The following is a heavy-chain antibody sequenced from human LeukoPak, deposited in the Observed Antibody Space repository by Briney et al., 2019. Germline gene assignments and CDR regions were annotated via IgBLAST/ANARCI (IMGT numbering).Heavy chain of an antibody. D-gene: IGHD3-9*01. J-gene: IGHJ4*02. Sequence: SETLPLTCAVYGGSFSGYYWSWIRQPPGKGLEWIGEINHSGSTNYNPSLKSRVTISVDTSKNQFSLKLSSATAADTAVYYCARSLRYFDWFLDYWGQGTLVTVSS. CDR3: ARSLRYFDWFLDY. CDR1: GGSFSGYY. V-gene: IGHV4-34*01. CDR2: INHSGST.